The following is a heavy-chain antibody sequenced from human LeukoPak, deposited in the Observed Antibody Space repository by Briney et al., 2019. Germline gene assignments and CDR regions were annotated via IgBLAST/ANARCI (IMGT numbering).Heavy chain of an antibody. J-gene: IGHJ4*02. CDR3: VRGYSYGFYFDY. CDR2: INPNSGGP. CDR1: GYSFTGYY. Sequence: ASVKVACKTPGYSFTGYYIHWVRQAPGQGLEWMGRINPNSGGPNYGQKFQGTVTMTRDTCISTAYLELSNLRSDDTAAYYCVRGYSYGFYFDYWGQGSLVTVSS. V-gene: IGHV1-2*06. D-gene: IGHD5-18*01.